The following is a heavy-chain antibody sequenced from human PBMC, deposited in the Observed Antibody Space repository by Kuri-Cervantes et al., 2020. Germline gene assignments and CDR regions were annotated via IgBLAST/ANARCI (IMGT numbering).Heavy chain of an antibody. V-gene: IGHV1-8*01. CDR1: GYTFTSYD. D-gene: IGHD3-16*01. Sequence: ASVKVSCKASGYTFTSYDINWVRQATGQGLEWMGWMNPNSGNTGYAQKFQGRVTMTRNTSISTAYMELSSLRSDDTAVYYCARVDESTIWKSYGTYYYYYGMGVWGQGTTVTVSS. CDR2: MNPNSGNT. CDR3: ARVDESTIWKSYGTYYYYYGMGV. J-gene: IGHJ6*02.